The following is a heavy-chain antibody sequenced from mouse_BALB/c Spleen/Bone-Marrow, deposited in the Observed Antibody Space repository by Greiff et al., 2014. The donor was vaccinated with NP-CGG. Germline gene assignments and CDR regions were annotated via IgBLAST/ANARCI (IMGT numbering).Heavy chain of an antibody. V-gene: IGHV1-69*02. CDR2: IYPSDSYT. CDR1: GYTFTSYW. CDR3: TRRDRYDYYAMDY. J-gene: IGHJ4*01. D-gene: IGHD2-14*01. Sequence: VQLQQSGAELVRPGASVKLSCKASGYTFTSYWINWVKQRPGQGLEWIGNIYPSDSYTNYNQKFKDKATLTVDKSSSTAYMQLSSPTSEDSAVYYCTRRDRYDYYAMDYWGQGTSATVSS.